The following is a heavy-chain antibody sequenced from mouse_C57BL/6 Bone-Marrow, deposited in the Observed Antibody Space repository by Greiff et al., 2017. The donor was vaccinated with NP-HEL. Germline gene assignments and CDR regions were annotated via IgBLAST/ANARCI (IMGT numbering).Heavy chain of an antibody. CDR2: IHPNSGST. CDR3: ARRGNYYGYDVFAY. J-gene: IGHJ3*01. V-gene: IGHV1-64*01. D-gene: IGHD2-2*01. CDR1: GYTFTSYW. Sequence: QVQLQQPGAELVKPGASVKLSCKASGYTFTSYWMHWVKQRPGQGLEWIGMIHPNSGSTNYNEKFKSKATLTVDKSSSTAYMQLSSLTSEDSAVYYCARRGNYYGYDVFAYWGQGTLVTVSA.